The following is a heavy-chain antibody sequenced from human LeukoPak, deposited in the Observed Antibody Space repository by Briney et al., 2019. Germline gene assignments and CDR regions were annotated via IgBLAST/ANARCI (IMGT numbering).Heavy chain of an antibody. J-gene: IGHJ1*01. D-gene: IGHD3-3*01. CDR3: ARDLPFEGLLEWLLEY. Sequence: GGSLRLSCAASGFTFDDYAMHWVRQAPGKGLEWVSGISWNSGVMGYADSVKGRFTISRDNSKNTLYLQMNSLRAEDTAVYYCARDLPFEGLLEWLLEYWGQGTLVTVSS. CDR2: ISWNSGVM. CDR1: GFTFDDYA. V-gene: IGHV3-9*01.